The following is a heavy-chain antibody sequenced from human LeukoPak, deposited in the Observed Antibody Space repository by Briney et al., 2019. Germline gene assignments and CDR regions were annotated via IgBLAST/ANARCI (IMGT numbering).Heavy chain of an antibody. CDR3: ARDGLVGGSVYYYFDY. J-gene: IGHJ4*02. Sequence: PSETLSLTCTVSGGSISSYYWSWIRQPAGKGLEWIGRIYTSGSTNYNPSLKSRVTMSVDTSKNQFSLKLSSVTAADTAVYYCARDGLVGGSVYYYFDYWGQGTLVTVSS. V-gene: IGHV4-4*07. CDR1: GGSISSYY. D-gene: IGHD3-10*01. CDR2: IYTSGST.